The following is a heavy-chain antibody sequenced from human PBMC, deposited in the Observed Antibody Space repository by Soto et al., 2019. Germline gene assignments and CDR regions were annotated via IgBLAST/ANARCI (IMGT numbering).Heavy chain of an antibody. CDR3: ASEVDTAMANWFDP. CDR2: IYYSGST. CDR1: GGSVSSGSYH. V-gene: IGHV4-61*01. Sequence: SETLSPTCTVSGGSVSSGSYHWSWIRQPPGKGLEWIGYIYYSGSTNYNPSLKSRVTISVDTSKNQFSLKLSSVTAADTAVYYCASEVDTAMANWFDPWGQGTLVTVSS. D-gene: IGHD5-18*01. J-gene: IGHJ5*02.